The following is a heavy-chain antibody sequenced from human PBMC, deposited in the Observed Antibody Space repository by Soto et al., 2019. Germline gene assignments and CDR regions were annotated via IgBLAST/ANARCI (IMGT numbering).Heavy chain of an antibody. V-gene: IGHV3-15*01. J-gene: IGHJ4*02. CDR1: GFTFSNAW. D-gene: IGHD3-10*01. Sequence: EVQLVESGGGLVKPGGSLRLSCAASGFTFSNAWMSWVRQAPGKGLEWVGRIKSKTDGGTTDYAAPVKGRFTISRDDSKNTLYLQMKSLKTEDTAVYYCTTDWLLWFGELGLGGKGTLVTVSS. CDR3: TTDWLLWFGELGL. CDR2: IKSKTDGGTT.